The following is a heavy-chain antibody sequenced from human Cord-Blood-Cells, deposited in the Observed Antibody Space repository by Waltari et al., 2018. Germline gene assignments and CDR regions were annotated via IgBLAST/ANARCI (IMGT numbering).Heavy chain of an antibody. J-gene: IGHJ4*02. CDR3: AREAPGTTGTVYFDY. CDR2: TYYRSKWYN. D-gene: IGHD1-1*01. V-gene: IGHV6-1*01. Sequence: IRQSPSRGLEWLGRTYYRSKWYNDYAVSVKSRITINPDTSKNQFSLQLNSVTPEDTAVYYCAREAPGTTGTVYFDYWGQGTLVTVSS.